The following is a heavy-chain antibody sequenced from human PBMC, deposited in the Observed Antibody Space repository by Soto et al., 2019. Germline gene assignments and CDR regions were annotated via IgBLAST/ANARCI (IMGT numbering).Heavy chain of an antibody. CDR3: AKDRTSGSYYNGDYFDY. CDR2: ISSSGGST. V-gene: IGHV3-23*01. D-gene: IGHD1-26*01. Sequence: EVQLLEAGGGLVQPGGSLRLSCAASGFTFSSYAMSWVRQAPGKGLEWVSVISSSGGSTYHAGSVKGRFTISRDNSKNTVYLQMNSLRAEDTAVYYCAKDRTSGSYYNGDYFDYWGQGTLVTGSS. CDR1: GFTFSSYA. J-gene: IGHJ4*02.